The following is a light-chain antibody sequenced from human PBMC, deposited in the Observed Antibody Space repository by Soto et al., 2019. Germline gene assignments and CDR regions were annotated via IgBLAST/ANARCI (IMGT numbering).Light chain of an antibody. J-gene: IGKJ4*01. Sequence: PGERATLSCRASQRVSSSYLAWYQQRPGQAPRLVIYGASSRATGIPDRFSGSGSGTDFTLSINRLEPEDFAVYYCQQYGTSVLTFGGGTKVEIK. CDR3: QQYGTSVLT. CDR1: QRVSSSY. CDR2: GAS. V-gene: IGKV3-20*01.